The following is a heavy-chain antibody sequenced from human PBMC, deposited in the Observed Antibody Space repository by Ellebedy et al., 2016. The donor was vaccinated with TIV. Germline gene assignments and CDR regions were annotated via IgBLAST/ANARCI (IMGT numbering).Heavy chain of an antibody. CDR3: ARSSRLGSGSYSFDP. CDR1: GYTFTSYG. Sequence: ASVKVSCXASGYTFTSYGISWVRQAPGQGLEWMGWISAYNGNTNYAQKLQGRVTMTTDTSTSTAYMELRSLRSDDTAVYYCARSSRLGSGSYSFDPWGQGTLVTVSS. J-gene: IGHJ5*02. V-gene: IGHV1-18*01. CDR2: ISAYNGNT. D-gene: IGHD3-10*01.